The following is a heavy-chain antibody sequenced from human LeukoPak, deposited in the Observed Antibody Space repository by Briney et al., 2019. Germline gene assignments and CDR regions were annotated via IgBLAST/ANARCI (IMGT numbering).Heavy chain of an antibody. Sequence: GGSLRLSCAASGFTFSNYHMHWVRQAPGKGLEWAAVISNDGSNKYYADSVKGRFTISRDDSKNTLYLQMNSLRAEDTAMYYCATMGGSFDYWGQGTLVTVSS. V-gene: IGHV3-30*04. D-gene: IGHD3-16*01. CDR1: GFTFSNYH. J-gene: IGHJ4*02. CDR2: ISNDGSNK. CDR3: ATMGGSFDY.